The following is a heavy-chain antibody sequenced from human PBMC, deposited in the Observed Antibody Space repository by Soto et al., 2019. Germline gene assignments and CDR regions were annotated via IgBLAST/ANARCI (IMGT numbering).Heavy chain of an antibody. J-gene: IGHJ4*02. D-gene: IGHD6-19*01. Sequence: EVQLLESGGGLVQPGRSLRLSCAASGFTFDDFAMHWVRQAPGKGLEWVSGISWNSDSIDYADSVKGRFTISRDNAKNSLYLQMDSLRPGDTGLYYCAKGERQGLVAFAYWCQETVVPVSS. CDR1: GFTFDDFA. CDR3: AKGERQGLVAFAY. V-gene: IGHV3-9*01. CDR2: ISWNSDSI.